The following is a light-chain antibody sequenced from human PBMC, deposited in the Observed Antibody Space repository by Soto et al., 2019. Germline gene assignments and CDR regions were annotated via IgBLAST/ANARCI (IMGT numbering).Light chain of an antibody. CDR1: QDISSY. CDR3: KQLNTSPFT. CDR2: CAS. J-gene: IGKJ3*01. V-gene: IGKV1-9*01. Sequence: DIQLTQSPSFLSASVGDRVTITCRASQDISSYLGWYQQKPGEAPKLLIYCASTLQSGVPSRFSGGGSGTKFPLTISSLRPEDLASYYCKQLNTSPFTSGQGTQVDIK.